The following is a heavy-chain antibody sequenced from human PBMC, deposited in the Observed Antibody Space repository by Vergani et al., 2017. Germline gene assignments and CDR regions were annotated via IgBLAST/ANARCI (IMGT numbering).Heavy chain of an antibody. V-gene: IGHV1-69*01. CDR1: GGTFSSFA. CDR2: IIPIFGTA. CDR3: ARGSSSVAAYYYYYMDV. Sequence: QVQLVQSGAEVKKPGSSVKVSCKASGGTFSSFAISWVRQAPGQGLEWMGGIIPIFGTANYAQKFQGRVTITADESTSTAYMELSSLRSEDTAVYYCARGSSSVAAYYYYYMDVWGKGTTVTVSS. J-gene: IGHJ6*03. D-gene: IGHD6-6*01.